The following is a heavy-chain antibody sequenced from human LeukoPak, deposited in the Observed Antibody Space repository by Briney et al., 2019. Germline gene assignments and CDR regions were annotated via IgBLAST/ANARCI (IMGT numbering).Heavy chain of an antibody. CDR3: ARVSNPAVAMYYFDY. Sequence: ASVKVSCKASGYTFSTYYMHWVRQAPGQGLEWMGWINPNSGGTNYAQKFQGRVTMTRDTSISTAYMELSRLRSDDTAVYYCARVSNPAVAMYYFDYWGQGTLVTVSS. D-gene: IGHD6-19*01. J-gene: IGHJ4*02. CDR2: INPNSGGT. CDR1: GYTFSTYY. V-gene: IGHV1-2*02.